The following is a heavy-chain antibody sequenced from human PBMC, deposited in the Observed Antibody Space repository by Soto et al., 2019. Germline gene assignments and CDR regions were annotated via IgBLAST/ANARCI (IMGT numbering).Heavy chain of an antibody. CDR3: AKSYGLTGVFDY. V-gene: IGHV3-30*18. D-gene: IGHD4-17*01. CDR2: ISYDGSNK. CDR1: GFTFSSYG. Sequence: QVQLVESGGGVVQPGRSLRLSCAASGFTFSSYGMHWVRQAPGKGLEWVAVISYDGSNKYYADSVKGRFTISRDNSKNKLYLHMNSLRAEDTAVYSCAKSYGLTGVFDYWGQGTLVTVSS. J-gene: IGHJ4*02.